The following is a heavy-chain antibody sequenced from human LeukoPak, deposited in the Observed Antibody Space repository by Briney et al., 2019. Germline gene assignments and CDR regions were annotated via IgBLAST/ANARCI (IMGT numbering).Heavy chain of an antibody. CDR1: GYTLTELS. D-gene: IGHD1-26*01. CDR3: ATDVLSGSFNWFDP. J-gene: IGHJ5*02. V-gene: IGHV1-24*01. CDR2: FDPEDGET. Sequence: ASVKVSCKASGYTLTELSMHWVRQAPGKGLEWMGGFDPEDGETIYAQKFQGRVTMTEDTSTDTAYMELSSLRSEDTAVYYCATDVLSGSFNWFDPWGQGTLVTVSS.